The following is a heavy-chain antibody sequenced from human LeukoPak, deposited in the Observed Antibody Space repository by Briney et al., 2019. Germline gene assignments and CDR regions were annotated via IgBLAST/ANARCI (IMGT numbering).Heavy chain of an antibody. CDR2: INWNGGST. J-gene: IGHJ5*02. D-gene: IGHD6-13*01. V-gene: IGHV3-20*04. Sequence: GGSLRLSCAAYGFTFDDYGMSGVRQAPGKGLEWVSGINWNGGSTGYADSVKGRFTISRDNAKNSLYLQMNSLRAEDTALYYCAREASSSWYYWFDPWGQGTLVTVSS. CDR1: GFTFDDYG. CDR3: AREASSSWYYWFDP.